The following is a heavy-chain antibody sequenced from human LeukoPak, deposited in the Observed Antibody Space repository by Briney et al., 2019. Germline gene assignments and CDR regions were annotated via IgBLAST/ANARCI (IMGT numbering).Heavy chain of an antibody. CDR1: GGSISSSSYY. CDR2: IYYSGST. D-gene: IGHD3/OR15-3a*01. CDR3: ARHPKGTDWFDP. Sequence: SETLSLTXTVSGGSISSSSYYWGWIRQPPGNGLEWIGSIYYSGSTYYNPSLKSRVTISVDTSKNQFSLKLSSVTAADTAVYYCARHPKGTDWFDPWGQGTLVTVSS. V-gene: IGHV4-39*01. J-gene: IGHJ5*02.